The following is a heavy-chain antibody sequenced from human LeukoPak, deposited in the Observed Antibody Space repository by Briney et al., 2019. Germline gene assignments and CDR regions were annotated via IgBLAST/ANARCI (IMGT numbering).Heavy chain of an antibody. CDR1: GFTFGDYA. J-gene: IGHJ4*02. Sequence: GGSLRLSCTASGFTFGDYAMNWVRQAPGKGLEWVSYISSSSSTIYYADSVKGRFTISRDNAKNSLYLQMNSLRAEDTAVYYCARDFPRGYCGGDCNYWGQGTLVTVSS. V-gene: IGHV3-48*04. CDR3: ARDFPRGYCGGDCNY. D-gene: IGHD2-21*02. CDR2: ISSSSSTI.